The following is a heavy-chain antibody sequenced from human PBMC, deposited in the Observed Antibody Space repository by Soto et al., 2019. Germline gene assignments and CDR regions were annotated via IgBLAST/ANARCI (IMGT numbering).Heavy chain of an antibody. D-gene: IGHD6-19*01. CDR1: GGTFSSYT. J-gene: IGHJ3*02. V-gene: IGHV1-69*02. CDR3: ARGVAVAGVRGAFDI. CDR2: IIPILGIA. Sequence: QVQLVQSGAEVKKPGSSVKVSCKASGGTFSSYTISWVRQAPGQGLEWMGRIIPILGIANYGQKFQGRVTITADKSTSTAYMELSSLRSEDTAVYYCARGVAVAGVRGAFDIWGQGTMVTVSS.